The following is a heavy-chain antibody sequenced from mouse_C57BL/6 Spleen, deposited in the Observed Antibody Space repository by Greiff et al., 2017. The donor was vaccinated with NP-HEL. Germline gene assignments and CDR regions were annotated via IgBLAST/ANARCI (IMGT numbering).Heavy chain of an antibody. V-gene: IGHV14-2*01. CDR3: ARTIGDYGSSPYYAMDY. J-gene: IGHJ4*01. CDR2: IDPEDGET. D-gene: IGHD1-1*01. Sequence: VQLQQSGAELVKPGASVKLSCTASGFNIKDYYMHWVKQRTEQGLEWIGRIDPEDGETKYVPKFQGKATITADTSSNTAYLQLSSLTSDDTAVYYCARTIGDYGSSPYYAMDYWGQGTSVTVSS. CDR1: GFNIKDYY.